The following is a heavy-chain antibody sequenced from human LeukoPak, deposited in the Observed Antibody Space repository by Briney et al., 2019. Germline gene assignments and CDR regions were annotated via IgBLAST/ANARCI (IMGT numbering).Heavy chain of an antibody. Sequence: TSETLSLTCAVYGGSFSGYYWSWIRQPPGKGLEWIGEINHSGSTNYNPSLKSRVTISVDTSKNQLSLKLSSVTAADTAVYYCARPYYYDSRIDPWGQGILVTVSS. CDR3: ARPYYYDSRIDP. V-gene: IGHV4-34*01. CDR1: GGSFSGYY. J-gene: IGHJ5*02. D-gene: IGHD3-22*01. CDR2: INHSGST.